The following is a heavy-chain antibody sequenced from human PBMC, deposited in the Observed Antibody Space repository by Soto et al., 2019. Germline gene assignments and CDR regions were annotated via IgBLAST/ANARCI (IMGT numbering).Heavy chain of an antibody. CDR3: ARMSYYYDSSGYYH. V-gene: IGHV2-5*02. CDR1: GFSLSTSGVG. Sequence: QITLKESGPTLVKPTQTLTLTCTFSGFSLSTSGVGVGWFRQPPGKALEWLALIYWDDDKRYSPSLKSRLTITKDTSKNQVVLTMTNMDPVDTATYYCARMSYYYDSSGYYHWGQGTLVTVSS. J-gene: IGHJ5*02. CDR2: IYWDDDK. D-gene: IGHD3-22*01.